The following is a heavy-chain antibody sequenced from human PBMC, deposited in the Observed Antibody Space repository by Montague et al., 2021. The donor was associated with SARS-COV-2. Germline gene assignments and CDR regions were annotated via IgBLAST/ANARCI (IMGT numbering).Heavy chain of an antibody. Sequence: PALVKPTQTLTLTCTFSGFSPSTSGMCMTWIRQPPGKALEWPARIDWDGDKYYNTSLKSRLTISKDTSKNPVVLTMTNMDPVDTATYYCARGPSDTYYYNGMDVWGRGTTVTVSS. CDR3: ARGPSDTYYYNGMDV. CDR1: GFSPSTSGMC. CDR2: IDWDGDK. J-gene: IGHJ6*02. V-gene: IGHV2-70*11.